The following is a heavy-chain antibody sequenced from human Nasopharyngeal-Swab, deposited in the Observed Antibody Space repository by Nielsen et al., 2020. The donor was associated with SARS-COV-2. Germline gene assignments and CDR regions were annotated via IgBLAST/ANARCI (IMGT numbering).Heavy chain of an antibody. CDR1: GFTFSGYA. D-gene: IGHD1-26*01. CDR2: IGGSGGST. CDR3: ARPYSGSYYGAFDI. J-gene: IGHJ3*02. Sequence: GGSLRLSCAASGFTFSGYAMSWVRQAPGKGLEWVSGIGGSGGSTYYADSVKGQFTISRDNSKNTLYLQMNSLRAEDTAVYYCARPYSGSYYGAFDIWGQGTMVTVSS. V-gene: IGHV3-23*01.